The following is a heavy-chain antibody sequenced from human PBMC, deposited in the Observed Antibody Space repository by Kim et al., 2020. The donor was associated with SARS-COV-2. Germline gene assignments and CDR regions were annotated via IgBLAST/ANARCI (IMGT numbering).Heavy chain of an antibody. J-gene: IGHJ4*02. CDR1: GFTFSSYD. V-gene: IGHV3-13*04. CDR2: IGTAGDT. CDR3: ARASDYYDSSGYYYVRPFDY. Sequence: GGSLRLSCAASGFTFSSYDMHWVRQATGKGLEWVSAIGTAGDTYYPGSVKGRFTISRENAKNSLYLQMNSLRAGDTAVYYCARASDYYDSSGYYYVRPFDYWGQGTLVTVSS. D-gene: IGHD3-22*01.